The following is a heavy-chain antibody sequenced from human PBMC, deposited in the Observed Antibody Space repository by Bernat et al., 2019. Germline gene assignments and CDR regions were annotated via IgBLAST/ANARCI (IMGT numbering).Heavy chain of an antibody. CDR3: ARDGSGPFRRWFDP. V-gene: IGHV1-3*01. D-gene: IGHD3-10*01. J-gene: IGHJ5*02. Sequence: YKNTFTNYAMHWVRQAPGQRLEWMGWINAGNGNTKYSQKFQGRVTITRDTSASTAYMELSSLRSEDTAVYYCARDGSGPFRRWFDPWGQ. CDR1: KNTFTNYA. CDR2: INAGNGNT.